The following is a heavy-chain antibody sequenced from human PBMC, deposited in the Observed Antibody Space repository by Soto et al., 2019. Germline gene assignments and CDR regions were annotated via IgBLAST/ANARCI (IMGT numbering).Heavy chain of an antibody. Sequence: PGGSLRLSCAVSGFTVGSNSMSWVRQAPGKGLEWVASIKYDGIAKYYVDSVEGRFTISRDDAKNSLYLQMNTLRVEDTAVYYCARLLGDVTTFQYWGQGTLVTVSS. CDR2: IKYDGIAK. D-gene: IGHD3-10*01. V-gene: IGHV3-7*01. CDR3: ARLLGDVTTFQY. J-gene: IGHJ4*02. CDR1: GFTVGSNS.